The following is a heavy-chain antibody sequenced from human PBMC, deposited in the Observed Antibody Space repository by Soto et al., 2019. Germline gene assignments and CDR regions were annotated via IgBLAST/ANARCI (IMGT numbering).Heavy chain of an antibody. V-gene: IGHV4-30-4*01. Sequence: QVLLQESGPGLVKPSQTLTLSCTVSGGSVDSGDHYWSWIRQPPGKGLEWIGYIYYGESTYYNPSLKSRTTISVDTSQNRFSLRLTAVSAADTAVYYCARDMGSYMTTRIFDQGGQGTLVTVSS. CDR3: ARDMGSYMTTRIFDQ. CDR2: IYYGEST. J-gene: IGHJ4*02. CDR1: GGSVDSGDHY. D-gene: IGHD4-17*01.